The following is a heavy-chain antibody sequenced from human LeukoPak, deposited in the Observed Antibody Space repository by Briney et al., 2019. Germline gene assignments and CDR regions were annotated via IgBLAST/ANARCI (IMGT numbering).Heavy chain of an antibody. V-gene: IGHV3-23*01. CDR1: GFTFGSYA. CDR2: ISGSGGST. D-gene: IGHD6-19*01. CDR3: AKAPETQWLAPNWFDP. J-gene: IGHJ5*02. Sequence: GGSLRLSCAASGFTFGSYAMSWVRQAPGKGLEWVSAISGSGGSTYYADSVKGRFTISRDNSKNTLYLQMNSLRAEDTAVYYCAKAPETQWLAPNWFDPWGQGTLVTVSS.